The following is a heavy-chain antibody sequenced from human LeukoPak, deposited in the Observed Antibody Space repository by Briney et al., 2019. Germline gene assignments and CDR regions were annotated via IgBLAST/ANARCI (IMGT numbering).Heavy chain of an antibody. V-gene: IGHV4-38-2*02. CDR1: GYSISSGYY. CDR3: ARDWGDGEGAQGDFDI. J-gene: IGHJ3*02. Sequence: SETLSLTCTVSGYSISSGYYWGWIRQPPGKGREWIGSIYHSGSTYYNPSLKSRVTISVDTSKNQFSLKLSSVTAADTAVYYCARDWGDGEGAQGDFDIWGQGTMVTVSS. D-gene: IGHD1-26*01. CDR2: IYHSGST.